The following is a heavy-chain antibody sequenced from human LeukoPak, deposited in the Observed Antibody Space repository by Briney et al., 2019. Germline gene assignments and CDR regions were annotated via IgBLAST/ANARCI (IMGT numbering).Heavy chain of an antibody. CDR3: ARHYSSGTYPLEY. D-gene: IGHD1-26*01. V-gene: IGHV4-34*01. CDR1: GGSFSGYY. J-gene: IGHJ4*02. Sequence: SETLSLTCAVYGGSFSGYYWSWIRRPPGKGLEWIGEINHSGSTNYNPSLKSRVTISVDTSKNQFSLKLSSVTAADTAVYYCARHYSSGTYPLEYWGQGTLVTVSS. CDR2: INHSGST.